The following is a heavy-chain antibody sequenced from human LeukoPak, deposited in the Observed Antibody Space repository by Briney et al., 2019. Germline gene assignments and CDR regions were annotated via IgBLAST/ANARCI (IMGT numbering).Heavy chain of an antibody. CDR1: GYTFTSYD. V-gene: IGHV1-8*01. D-gene: IGHD3-16*02. J-gene: IGHJ6*04. Sequence: ASVKVSCKASGYTFTSYDINWVRQATGQGLEWMGWMNPNSGNTCYAQKFQGRVTMTRNTSISTAYMELSSLRSEDTAVYYCARCGVDDYVWGSYRYTLGMGMDVWGKGTTVTVSS. CDR3: ARCGVDDYVWGSYRYTLGMGMDV. CDR2: MNPNSGNT.